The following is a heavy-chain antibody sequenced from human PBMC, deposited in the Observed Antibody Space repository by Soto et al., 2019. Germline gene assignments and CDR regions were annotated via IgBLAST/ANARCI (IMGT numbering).Heavy chain of an antibody. Sequence: PGGSLRLSCAAPGFTFSSYSMNWVRQAPGKGLEWVSYISSSSSTIYYADSVKGRFTISRDNAKNSLYLEMNSLRAEDTAVYYCARARRTESHYDSSGYTAEYFQYWGQGTLVTVSS. D-gene: IGHD3-22*01. CDR3: ARARRTESHYDSSGYTAEYFQY. CDR1: GFTFSSYS. CDR2: ISSSSSTI. V-gene: IGHV3-48*01. J-gene: IGHJ1*01.